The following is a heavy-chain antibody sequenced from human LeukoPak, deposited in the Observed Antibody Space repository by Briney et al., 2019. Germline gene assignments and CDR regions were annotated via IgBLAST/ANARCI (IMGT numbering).Heavy chain of an antibody. Sequence: ASVKVSCKASGYTFTGYYMHWVRQAPGQGLEWMGWINPNSGGTNYAQKFQGRVTMTRDTSISTAYMELSRLRFDDTAVYYCARGTDYYDSSGYYTDYWGQGALVTVSS. J-gene: IGHJ4*02. CDR2: INPNSGGT. CDR3: ARGTDYYDSSGYYTDY. CDR1: GYTFTGYY. V-gene: IGHV1-2*02. D-gene: IGHD3-22*01.